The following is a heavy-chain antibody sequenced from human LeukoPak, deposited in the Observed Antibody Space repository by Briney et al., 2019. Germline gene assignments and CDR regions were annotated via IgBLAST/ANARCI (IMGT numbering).Heavy chain of an antibody. D-gene: IGHD3-10*01. J-gene: IGHJ4*02. CDR2: ISDSDGST. CDR1: GFTFSSYA. Sequence: PGGSLRLSCAASGFTFSSYAMSWVRQAPGKGLEWVSTISDSDGSTYYADSVKGRFTITRDNSKNTLYLQMNSLRAEDTALYYCTKSKSGDYCGQGTLVTVSS. V-gene: IGHV3-23*01. CDR3: TKSKSGDY.